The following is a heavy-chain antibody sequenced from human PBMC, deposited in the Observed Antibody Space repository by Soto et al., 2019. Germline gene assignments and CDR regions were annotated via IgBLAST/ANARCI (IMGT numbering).Heavy chain of an antibody. Sequence: SETLSLTCAVSGGSISSGGYSWSWIRQPPGKGLEWIGYIYHSGSTYYNPSLKSRVTISADRSKNQFSLKLSSVTAADTAVYYCARGGSYYYDSGGYYPYFDYWGQGTLVTVSS. CDR1: GGSISSGGYS. CDR3: ARGGSYYYDSGGYYPYFDY. V-gene: IGHV4-30-2*01. CDR2: IYHSGST. J-gene: IGHJ4*02. D-gene: IGHD3-22*01.